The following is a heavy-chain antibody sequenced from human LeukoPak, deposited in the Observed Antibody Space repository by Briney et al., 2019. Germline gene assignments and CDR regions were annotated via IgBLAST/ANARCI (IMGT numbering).Heavy chain of an antibody. D-gene: IGHD3-3*01. CDR2: IYYSGST. Sequence: SETLSLTCAVSGGSISSYYWSWIRQPPGKGLEWIGYIYYSGSTNYNPSPKSRVTISVDTSKNQFSLKLSSVTAADTAVYYCARVTTIFGVVIIGDYYYYYMDVWGEGTTVTVSS. CDR1: GGSISSYY. CDR3: ARVTTIFGVVIIGDYYYYYMDV. V-gene: IGHV4-59*08. J-gene: IGHJ6*03.